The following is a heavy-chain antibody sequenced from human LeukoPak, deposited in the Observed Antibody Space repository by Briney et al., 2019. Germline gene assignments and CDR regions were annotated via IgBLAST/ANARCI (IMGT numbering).Heavy chain of an antibody. CDR1: GASFNTYY. CDR2: VKHDGDT. CDR3: ARGPVALPNDRLSLFFDF. V-gene: IGHV4-34*01. Sequence: SETLSLTCAVYGASFNTYYWTWIRQSPDKDLEWIGEVKHDGDTNVNPSLRSRVVMSVDASKNQFSLKMTSVTAADTAIYFCARGPVALPNDRLSLFFDFWGQGPWSPSP. J-gene: IGHJ5*01. D-gene: IGHD2-8*01.